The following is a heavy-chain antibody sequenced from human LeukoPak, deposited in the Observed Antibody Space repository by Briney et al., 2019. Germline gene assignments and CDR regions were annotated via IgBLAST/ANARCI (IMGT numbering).Heavy chain of an antibody. CDR1: GGSISSYY. CDR3: ARDVRYSSRPYYFDY. J-gene: IGHJ4*02. D-gene: IGHD6-13*01. CDR2: IYYSGST. V-gene: IGHV4-59*01. Sequence: ASETLSLTCTVSGGSISSYYWSWIRQPPGKGLEWIGYIYYSGSTNYNPSLKSRVTISVDTSKNQFSLKLSSVTAADTAVYYCARDVRYSSRPYYFDYWGQGPLVTVSS.